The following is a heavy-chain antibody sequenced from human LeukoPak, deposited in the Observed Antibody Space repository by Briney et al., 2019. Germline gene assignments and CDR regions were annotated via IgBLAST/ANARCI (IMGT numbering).Heavy chain of an antibody. Sequence: GGSLRLSCAASGFTFSSYAMSWVRQAPGKGLEWVSAISGSGGSTYYADSVKGRFTISRDNSKNTLYLQMNSLRAEDTAVYYCARDLALVVVIPDAFDIWGQGTMVTVSS. CDR1: GFTFSSYA. J-gene: IGHJ3*02. D-gene: IGHD3-22*01. V-gene: IGHV3-23*01. CDR2: ISGSGGST. CDR3: ARDLALVVVIPDAFDI.